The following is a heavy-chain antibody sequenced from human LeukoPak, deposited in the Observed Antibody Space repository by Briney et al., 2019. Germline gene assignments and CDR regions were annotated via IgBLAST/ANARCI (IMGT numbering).Heavy chain of an antibody. V-gene: IGHV1-69*13. CDR3: ARAVVVVVAASHLYYYGMDV. D-gene: IGHD2-15*01. CDR1: GGTFSSYA. J-gene: IGHJ6*02. Sequence: SVKVSCKASGGTFSSYAISWVRQAPGQGLEWMGGIIPIFGTANYAQKFQGRVTITADESTSTAYMELSSLRSEDTAAYYCARAVVVVVAASHLYYYGMDVWGQGTTVTVSS. CDR2: IIPIFGTA.